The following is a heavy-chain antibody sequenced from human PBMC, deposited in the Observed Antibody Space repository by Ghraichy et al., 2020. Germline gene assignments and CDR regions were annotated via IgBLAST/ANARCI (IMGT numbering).Heavy chain of an antibody. CDR3: AGDRVPGATRGEFDY. Sequence: GGSLRLSCAASGFTFRTYSMNWVRQAPGKGLEWVAAISSKSDYIYYQNSLKGRLTISRDNAENSLYLEINNLRADDTALYYCAGDRVPGATRGEFDYWGQGTLVSVSS. J-gene: IGHJ4*02. V-gene: IGHV3-21*01. CDR2: ISSKSDYI. D-gene: IGHD2-15*01. CDR1: GFTFRTYS.